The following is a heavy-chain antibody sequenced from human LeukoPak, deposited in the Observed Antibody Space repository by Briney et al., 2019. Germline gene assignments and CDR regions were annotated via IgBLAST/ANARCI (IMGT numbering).Heavy chain of an antibody. CDR3: ARGDRLLFY. CDR2: IYHSGSA. Sequence: SQTLSLTCTVSGASISEYGYYWSWIRQPSGRGLEWIGYIYHSGSAYYNPSLMSRATISADRSKNQYFLNVTSVTAADTAMYYCARGDRLLFYWGPGTQVTVSS. CDR1: GASISEYGYY. V-gene: IGHV4-30-2*01. J-gene: IGHJ4*02.